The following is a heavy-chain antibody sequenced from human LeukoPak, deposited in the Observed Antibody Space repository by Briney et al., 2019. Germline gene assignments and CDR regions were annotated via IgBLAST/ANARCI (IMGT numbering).Heavy chain of an antibody. D-gene: IGHD2-15*01. Sequence: PSETLSLTCTVSGASISSSTYHWGWIRQPPGKGLEWIGSTFFRGSTYYNPSLKSRVTISVDTSKNQFSLKLRFVTAADTAVYYCAKLEGYCITDSCYSEGTIDYWGQGTLVTVSS. J-gene: IGHJ4*02. V-gene: IGHV4-39*01. CDR2: TFFRGST. CDR1: GASISSSTYH. CDR3: AKLEGYCITDSCYSEGTIDY.